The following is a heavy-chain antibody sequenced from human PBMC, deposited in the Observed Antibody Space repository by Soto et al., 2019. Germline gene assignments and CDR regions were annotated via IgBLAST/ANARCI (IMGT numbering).Heavy chain of an antibody. J-gene: IGHJ4*02. CDR1: GGSITQYY. V-gene: IGHV4-59*01. Sequence: PSETRCLTCTLSGGSITQYYWNGSRQSPGKGLEWIVSVSSTGSTVYNPSLTSRVTVSLDTSKNQFSLTLNSVTAADTAVYHCARGGGISYYNREFDLWGEGTLITV. CDR3: ARGGGISYYNREFDL. D-gene: IGHD3-10*01. CDR2: VSSTGST.